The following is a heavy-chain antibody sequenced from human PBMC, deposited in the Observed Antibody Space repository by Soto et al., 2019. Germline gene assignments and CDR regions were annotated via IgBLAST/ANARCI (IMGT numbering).Heavy chain of an antibody. V-gene: IGHV3-15*07. D-gene: IGHD6-19*01. CDR3: TTGPSYNSAWGVRDV. J-gene: IGHJ6*02. Sequence: EVQLVESGGGLVRPGGSLRLSCVASGFTLTNAWLTWVRQAPGKGLEWVGHIKSRTDGGTTDYAAPVKGRFTFSRDDSRSTLYLQMDSLDAGDTGVYFCTTGPSYNSAWGVRDVWGQGTTVIVSS. CDR1: GFTLTNAW. CDR2: IKSRTDGGTT.